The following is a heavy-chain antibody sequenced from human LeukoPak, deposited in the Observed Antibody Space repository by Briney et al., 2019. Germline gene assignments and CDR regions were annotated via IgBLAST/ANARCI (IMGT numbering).Heavy chain of an antibody. J-gene: IGHJ4*02. Sequence: ASVKVSCKVSGYTLTELSMHWVRQAPGKGLEWMGGFDPEDGETIYAQKFQGRVTMTEDTSTDTAYMELSSLRSEDTAVYYCARGSRWRPPRYDSSGYYLDYWGQGTLVTVSS. V-gene: IGHV1-24*01. CDR3: ARGSRWRPPRYDSSGYYLDY. CDR1: GYTLTELS. D-gene: IGHD3-22*01. CDR2: FDPEDGET.